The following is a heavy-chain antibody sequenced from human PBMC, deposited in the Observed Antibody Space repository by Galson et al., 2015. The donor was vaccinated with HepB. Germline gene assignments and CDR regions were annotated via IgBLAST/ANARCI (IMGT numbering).Heavy chain of an antibody. J-gene: IGHJ4*02. Sequence: SLRLSCAASGFAFDDYAMHWVRQAPGKGLEWVSGISWNSGSIGYADSVKGRFTISRDNAKNSLYLQMNSLRAEDTALYYCAKDMYSSGWLAFDYWGQGTLVTVSS. CDR2: ISWNSGSI. CDR3: AKDMYSSGWLAFDY. CDR1: GFAFDDYA. D-gene: IGHD6-19*01. V-gene: IGHV3-9*01.